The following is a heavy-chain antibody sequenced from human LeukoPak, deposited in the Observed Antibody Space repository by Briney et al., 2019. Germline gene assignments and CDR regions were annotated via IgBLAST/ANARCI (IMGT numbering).Heavy chain of an antibody. D-gene: IGHD2-2*01. V-gene: IGHV3-21*01. CDR1: GFTFSSYS. J-gene: IGHJ4*02. Sequence: GGSLRLSCAASGFTFSSYSMNWVRQAPGKGLEWVSSISSSSSYIYYADSVKGRFTISRDNAKNSLYLQMNSLRAVDTAVYYCARDLMTAVNGDYWGQGTLVTVSS. CDR2: ISSSSSYI. CDR3: ARDLMTAVNGDY.